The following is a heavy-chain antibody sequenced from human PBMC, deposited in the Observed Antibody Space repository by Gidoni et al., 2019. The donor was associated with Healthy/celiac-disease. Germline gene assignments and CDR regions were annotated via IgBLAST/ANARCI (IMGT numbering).Heavy chain of an antibody. Sequence: EVQLVESGGGLVKPGGSLRLSCAASGFPFSSYSMNWVRQAPGKGLEWVSSISSSSSYIYYADSVKGRFTISRDNAKNSLYLQMNSLRAEDTAVYYCARDPQQLVFQFDYWGQGTLVTVSS. V-gene: IGHV3-21*01. D-gene: IGHD6-13*01. J-gene: IGHJ4*02. CDR3: ARDPQQLVFQFDY. CDR2: ISSSSSYI. CDR1: GFPFSSYS.